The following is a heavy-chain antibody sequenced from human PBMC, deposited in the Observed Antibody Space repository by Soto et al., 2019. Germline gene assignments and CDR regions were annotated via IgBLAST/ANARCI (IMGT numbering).Heavy chain of an antibody. D-gene: IGHD2-21*01. V-gene: IGHV3-23*01. CDR2: ISGGGGGT. CDR1: GFSFSNYA. CDR3: ARGGHIGHFDF. Sequence: GGSLRLSCAASGFSFSNYAMNWVRQAPGKGLEWVSGISGGGGGTYYADSVKGRFIISRDNSKNTVYLQMNSLRTEDTAVYYCARGGHIGHFDFWGQGTLVTVSS. J-gene: IGHJ4*02.